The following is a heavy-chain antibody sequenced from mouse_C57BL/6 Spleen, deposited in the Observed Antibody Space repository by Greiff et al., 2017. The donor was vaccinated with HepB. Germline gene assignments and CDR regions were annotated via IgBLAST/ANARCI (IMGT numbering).Heavy chain of an antibody. J-gene: IGHJ2*01. D-gene: IGHD1-1*01. CDR2: INPNNGGT. CDR3: ARRGSSYGSYFDY. Sequence: EVQLQQSGPELVKPGASVKISCKASGYTFTDYYMNWVKQSHGKSLEWIGDINPNNGGTSYNQKFKGKATLTVDKSSSTAYMELRSLPSEDSAVYYCARRGSSYGSYFDYWGQGTTLTVSS. V-gene: IGHV1-26*01. CDR1: GYTFTDYY.